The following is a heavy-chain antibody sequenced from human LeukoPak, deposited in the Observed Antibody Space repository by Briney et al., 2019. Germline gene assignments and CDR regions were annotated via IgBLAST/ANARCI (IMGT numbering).Heavy chain of an antibody. CDR1: GYSLTNYY. D-gene: IGHD1-26*01. Sequence: GASVKVSCKAFGYSLTNYYVHWVRQAPGQGLEWMGWISAYNGNTNYAQKLQGRVTMTTDTSTSTAYMELRSLRSDDTAVYYCARVGVGATPPFDYWGQGTLVTVSS. CDR2: ISAYNGNT. CDR3: ARVGVGATPPFDY. V-gene: IGHV1-18*04. J-gene: IGHJ4*02.